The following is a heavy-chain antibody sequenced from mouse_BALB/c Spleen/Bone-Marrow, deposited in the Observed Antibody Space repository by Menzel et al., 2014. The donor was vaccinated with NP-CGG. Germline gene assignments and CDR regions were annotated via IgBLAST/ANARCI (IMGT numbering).Heavy chain of an antibody. CDR1: GFNIKDTY. Sequence: EVQLQQSGAELVKPGASVKLSCTASGFNIKDTYMHWVKQRPEQGLEWIGRIDPANGNTKYDPKFQGKATITADTSSNTASLQLSSLTSEDTAVYYCARGEYYAMDSWGQGTSVTASS. V-gene: IGHV14-3*02. J-gene: IGHJ4*01. CDR2: IDPANGNT. CDR3: ARGEYYAMDS.